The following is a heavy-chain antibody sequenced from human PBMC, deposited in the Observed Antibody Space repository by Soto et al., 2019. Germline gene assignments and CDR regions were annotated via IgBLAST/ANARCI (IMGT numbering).Heavy chain of an antibody. V-gene: IGHV4-31*03. J-gene: IGHJ3*02. CDR2: IYYSGST. CDR1: GGSISSGGYY. Sequence: NPSETLSLTCTVSGGSISSGGYYWSWIRQHPGKGLEWIGYIYYSGSTYYNPSLKSRVTISVDTSKNQFSLKLSSVTAAATAVYYCARDVRHAFDIWGQGTMVTVSS. CDR3: ARDVRHAFDI.